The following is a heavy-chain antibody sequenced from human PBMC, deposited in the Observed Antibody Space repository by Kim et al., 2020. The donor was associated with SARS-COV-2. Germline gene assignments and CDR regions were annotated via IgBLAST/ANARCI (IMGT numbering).Heavy chain of an antibody. CDR1: GFTVSSYA. D-gene: IGHD3-10*01. V-gene: IGHV3-30*04. J-gene: IGHJ2*01. Sequence: GGSLRLSCAASGFTVSSYAMHWVRQAPGKGLEWLTVMSYDGRNKYYADSVKGRVIISGDNSKNTLYLQMNSLRAEDTAVFYGARDEYYYVSGSYFVVFWG. CDR2: MSYDGRNK. CDR3: ARDEYYYVSGSYFVVF.